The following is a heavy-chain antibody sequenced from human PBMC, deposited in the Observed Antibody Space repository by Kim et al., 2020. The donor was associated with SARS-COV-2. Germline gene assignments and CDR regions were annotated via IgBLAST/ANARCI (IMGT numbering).Heavy chain of an antibody. CDR3: ARDRGGSSVLLWFGELYGMDV. J-gene: IGHJ6*02. CDR1: GGSISSGGYY. D-gene: IGHD3-10*01. Sequence: SETLSLTCTVSGGSISSGGYYWSWIRQHPGKGLEWIGYIYYSGSTYYNPSLKSRVTISVDTSKNQFSLKLSSVTAADTAVYYCARDRGGSSVLLWFGELYGMDVWGQGTTVTVSS. CDR2: IYYSGST. V-gene: IGHV4-31*03.